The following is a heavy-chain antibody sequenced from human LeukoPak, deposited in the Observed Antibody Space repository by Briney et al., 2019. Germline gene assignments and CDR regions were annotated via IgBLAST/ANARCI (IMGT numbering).Heavy chain of an antibody. CDR2: IYSGGST. CDR3: VRRSAGRLYYYGMDV. V-gene: IGHV3-53*01. D-gene: IGHD6-25*01. CDR1: GFTVSSNY. Sequence: GGSLRLSCAASGFTVSSNYMSWVRQAPGKGLEWVSVIYSGGSTYYADSVKGRFTISRDNSKNTLYLQMNSLRAEDTAVYYCVRRSAGRLYYYGMDVWGQGTTVTVSS. J-gene: IGHJ6*02.